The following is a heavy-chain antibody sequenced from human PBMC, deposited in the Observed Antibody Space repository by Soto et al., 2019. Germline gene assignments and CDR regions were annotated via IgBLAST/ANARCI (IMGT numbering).Heavy chain of an antibody. Sequence: SVKVSCKAAGGTFSSYAISWVRQAPGQGLEWMGGIIPIFGTANYAQKFQGRVTITADKSTSTAYMELSSLRSEDTAVYYCARSTYYYDSRGYSLGYWGQGSLVTVS. V-gene: IGHV1-69*06. CDR3: ARSTYYYDSRGYSLGY. CDR2: IIPIFGTA. D-gene: IGHD3-22*01. J-gene: IGHJ4*02. CDR1: GGTFSSYA.